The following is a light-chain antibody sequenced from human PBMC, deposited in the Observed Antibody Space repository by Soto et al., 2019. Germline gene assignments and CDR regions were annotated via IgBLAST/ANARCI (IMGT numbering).Light chain of an antibody. Sequence: DVQMTQSPSSLSASVGDRVTITCQASQNINNYLNWYQQKPGRAPKLLIYDASNLEAGVPSRFRGSGSGTDFTFTISRLQPEDIATYYCQQYENLPTFGQGTRLEIK. J-gene: IGKJ5*01. CDR1: QNINNY. V-gene: IGKV1-33*01. CDR3: QQYENLPT. CDR2: DAS.